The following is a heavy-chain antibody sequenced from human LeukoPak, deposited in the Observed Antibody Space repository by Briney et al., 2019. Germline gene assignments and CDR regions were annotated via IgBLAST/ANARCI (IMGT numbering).Heavy chain of an antibody. CDR3: ASQHIAAAGTSHPGDY. D-gene: IGHD6-13*01. CDR2: IYTSGST. Sequence: SETLSLTCTVSGGSISSYYWSWIRQPAGKGVEWIGRIYTSGSTNYNPSLKSRVTMSVDTSKNQFSLKLSSVTAADTAVYYCASQHIAAAGTSHPGDYWGQGTLVTVSS. CDR1: GGSISSYY. V-gene: IGHV4-4*07. J-gene: IGHJ4*02.